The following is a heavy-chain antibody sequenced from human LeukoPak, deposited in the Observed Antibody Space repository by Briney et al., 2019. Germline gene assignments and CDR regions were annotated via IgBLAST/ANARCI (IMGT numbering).Heavy chain of an antibody. CDR3: ARRVPAAMEEVAYWFDP. Sequence: VASVKVSCKASGYTFTSYYMHWVRQAPGQGLEWMGIINPSGGSTSYAQKFQGRVTMTRDTSTSTVYMELSSLRSEDTAVYYCARRVPAAMEEVAYWFDPWGQGTLVTVSS. D-gene: IGHD2-2*01. V-gene: IGHV1-46*01. CDR2: INPSGGST. CDR1: GYTFTSYY. J-gene: IGHJ5*02.